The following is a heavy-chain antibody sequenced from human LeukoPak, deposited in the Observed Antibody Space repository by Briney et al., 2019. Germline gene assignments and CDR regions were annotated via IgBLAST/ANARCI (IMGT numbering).Heavy chain of an antibody. V-gene: IGHV3-48*01. CDR3: ARDLNGNYLLGC. D-gene: IGHD1-7*01. Sequence: GGSLRLSCAASGFTFSHYSMNWVRQAPGKGLEWVSYISSSSGTTYYADSVKGRFTISRDNAQNSLFLQMNSLRGEDTAVYYCARDLNGNYLLGCWGQGTLVTVSS. J-gene: IGHJ4*02. CDR1: GFTFSHYS. CDR2: ISSSSGTT.